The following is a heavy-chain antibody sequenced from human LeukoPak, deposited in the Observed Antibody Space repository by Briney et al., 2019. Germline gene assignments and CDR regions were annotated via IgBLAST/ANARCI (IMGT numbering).Heavy chain of an antibody. J-gene: IGHJ6*02. D-gene: IGHD1-14*01. CDR1: GFTVSSNY. V-gene: IGHV3-53*01. Sequence: GGSLRLSCAASGFTVSSNYMSWVRQAPGKGLEWVSVIYSGGSTYYADSVKGRFTISRDNSKNTLYLQMNSLRAEDTAVYYCSRRIPVTAAPTGFYYYGMDVWGQGTTVTVSS. CDR2: IYSGGST. CDR3: SRRIPVTAAPTGFYYYGMDV.